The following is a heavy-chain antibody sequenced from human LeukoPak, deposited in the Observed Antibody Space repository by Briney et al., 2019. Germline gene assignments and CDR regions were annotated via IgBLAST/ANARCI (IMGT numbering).Heavy chain of an antibody. Sequence: GGSLRLSCAASGFTFNYYAMSWVRQAPGKGLEWVSSISDNEGRTYYTDSVKGRFTISRDNTKSTMYLQMHNLRADDTAVYFCARHDSFIPYWGQGALVTVSS. CDR2: ISDNEGRT. CDR3: ARHDSFIPY. D-gene: IGHD5-18*01. CDR1: GFTFNYYA. J-gene: IGHJ4*02. V-gene: IGHV3-23*01.